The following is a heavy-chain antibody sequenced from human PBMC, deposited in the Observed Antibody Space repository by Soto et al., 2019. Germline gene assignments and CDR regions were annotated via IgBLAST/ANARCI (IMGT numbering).Heavy chain of an antibody. D-gene: IGHD6-6*01. CDR2: MNPNSGNT. J-gene: IGHJ4*02. CDR3: ARYDHSSSFGY. Sequence: ASVKVSCKASGYTFTSYDINWVRQAPGQGLEWMGWMNPNSGNTGYAQKSQGRVTMTRNTAISTAYMELSSMRSEDTAVYYCARYDHSSSFGYWGQGTLVTVSS. V-gene: IGHV1-8*01. CDR1: GYTFTSYD.